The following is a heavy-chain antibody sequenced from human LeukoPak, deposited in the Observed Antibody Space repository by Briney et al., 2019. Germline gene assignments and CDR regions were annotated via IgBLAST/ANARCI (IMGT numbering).Heavy chain of an antibody. CDR3: ARANDILTGYRNTAYYYYYYYMDV. CDR2: IYTNGSS. J-gene: IGHJ6*03. CDR1: GGSISSGYYY. D-gene: IGHD3-9*01. V-gene: IGHV4-61*02. Sequence: PSQTLSLTCTVSGGSISSGYYYWSWIRQPAGKGLEWIGRIYTNGSSNYNPSLKSRVTILVDTSKNQFSLKLSSVTAADTAVYYCARANDILTGYRNTAYYYYYYYMDVWGKGTTVTISS.